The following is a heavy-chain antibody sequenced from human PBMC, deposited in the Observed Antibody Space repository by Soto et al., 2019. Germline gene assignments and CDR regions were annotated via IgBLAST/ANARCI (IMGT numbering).Heavy chain of an antibody. D-gene: IGHD3-22*01. CDR2: IIPIFGTT. J-gene: IGHJ6*02. Sequence: SVKVSCKASGGTFSNYAFSWVRQAPGQGLDWMGTIIPIFGTTNFAQKFQGRVTMTADESTTTVYMELSSLRAEDTAAYYCARHDYYDSSGSSYYGMDVWGQGTTVTVSS. V-gene: IGHV1-69*13. CDR1: GGTFSNYA. CDR3: ARHDYYDSSGSSYYGMDV.